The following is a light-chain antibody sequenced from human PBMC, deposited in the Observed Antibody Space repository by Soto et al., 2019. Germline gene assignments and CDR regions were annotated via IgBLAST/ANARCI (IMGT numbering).Light chain of an antibody. CDR3: QQYGRSPYT. CDR1: QSVSSY. CDR2: DAL. J-gene: IGKJ2*01. Sequence: EIVLTQSPATLSLSPGERATLSCRASQSVSSYLAWYQQKPGQAPRLLIYDALNRATGIPARFSGSGSGTDFTLTISSLEPEDFAVYYCQQYGRSPYTFGQGTKLEIK. V-gene: IGKV3-11*01.